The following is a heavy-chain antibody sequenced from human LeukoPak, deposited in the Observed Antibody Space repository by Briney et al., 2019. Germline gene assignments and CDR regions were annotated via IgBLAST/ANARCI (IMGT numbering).Heavy chain of an antibody. Sequence: SGGSLRLSCAASGFTFSDYYMSWIRQAPGKGLEWVSYISSGGSIIYYADSVKGRFTISRDNAKNSLYLQMNSLKTEDTAVYYCARGLGYTSGTEVFDYWGQGALVTVSS. CDR3: ARGLGYTSGTEVFDY. CDR1: GFTFSDYY. CDR2: ISSGGSII. V-gene: IGHV3-11*01. D-gene: IGHD1-26*01. J-gene: IGHJ4*02.